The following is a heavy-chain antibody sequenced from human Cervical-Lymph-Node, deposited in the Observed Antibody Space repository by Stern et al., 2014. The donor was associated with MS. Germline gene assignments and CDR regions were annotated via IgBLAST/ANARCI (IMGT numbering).Heavy chain of an antibody. D-gene: IGHD4-11*01. Sequence: EMQLVESGGGLVQPGGSLKLSCAASRFSFSTSWMAWVRQVPGKGLEWVANIQEDGSVQPYLDSVKGRFAISRDNAKSSVYLQMNSLRAEDTGVYYCARDLAYSSFDFWGQGTLVTVSS. V-gene: IGHV3-7*01. J-gene: IGHJ4*02. CDR1: RFSFSTSW. CDR3: ARDLAYSSFDF. CDR2: IQEDGSVQ.